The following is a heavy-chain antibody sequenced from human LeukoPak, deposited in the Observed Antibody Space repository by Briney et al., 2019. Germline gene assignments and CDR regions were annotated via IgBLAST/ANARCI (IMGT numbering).Heavy chain of an antibody. CDR1: GLTLRTYA. J-gene: IGHJ3*02. CDR3: AREQWLVSGVI. V-gene: IGHV3-23*01. CDR2: ISGSGGST. Sequence: GRSLRPSCAASGLTLRTYAMSSVSQDPGKGMELVSAISGSGGSTYHADSVKGRFTISRDNSTNTLYLQMNSLRAEDTAVYYCAREQWLVSGVIWCQGPMVTVSS. D-gene: IGHD6-19*01.